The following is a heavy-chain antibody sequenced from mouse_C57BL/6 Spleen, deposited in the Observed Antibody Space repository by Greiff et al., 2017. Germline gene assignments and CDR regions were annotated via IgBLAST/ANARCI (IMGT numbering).Heavy chain of an antibody. Sequence: EVQLQQSGAELVKPGASVKMSCTASGFNIKDYYMHWVKQRTEQGLEWIGRIDPEDGETIYAPKFQGKATITADTSSNTAYLQLSSLTSEDTSVYYCARESDGNCFMDYWGQGTSVTVSS. D-gene: IGHD2-1*01. CDR2: IDPEDGET. J-gene: IGHJ4*01. V-gene: IGHV14-2*01. CDR1: GFNIKDYY. CDR3: ARESDGNCFMDY.